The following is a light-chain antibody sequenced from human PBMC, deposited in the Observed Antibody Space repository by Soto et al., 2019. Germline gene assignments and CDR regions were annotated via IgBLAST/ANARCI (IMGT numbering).Light chain of an antibody. V-gene: IGLV2-14*01. CDR3: SSYTSSSTRV. CDR2: EVS. CDR1: SSDVGGYNY. J-gene: IGLJ3*02. Sequence: QSALTQPASVSGSPGQSITISCTGTSSDVGGYNYVSWYQQHPGKAPKLMIYEVSNRPSGVSNRFSGSKSGNTASLTISGLQADDEADYYCSSYTSSSTRVFGGGTKLTGL.